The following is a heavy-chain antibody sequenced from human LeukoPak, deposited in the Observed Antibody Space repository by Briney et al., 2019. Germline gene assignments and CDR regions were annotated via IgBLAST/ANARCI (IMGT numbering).Heavy chain of an antibody. CDR3: ATDEDYCSGGSCYRWFDP. D-gene: IGHD2-15*01. V-gene: IGHV3-30-3*01. Sequence: GGSLRLSCAASGFTFSNAWMSWVRQAPGKGLEWVAVISYDGSNKYYADSVKGRFTISRDNSKNTLYLQMNSLRAEDTAVYYCATDEDYCSGGSCYRWFDPWGQGTLVTVSS. CDR2: ISYDGSNK. CDR1: GFTFSNAW. J-gene: IGHJ5*02.